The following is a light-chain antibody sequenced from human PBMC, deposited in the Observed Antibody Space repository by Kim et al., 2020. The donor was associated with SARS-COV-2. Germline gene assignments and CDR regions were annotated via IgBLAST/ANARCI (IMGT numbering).Light chain of an antibody. CDR1: TSNIGGNY. CDR3: QSYDSSLTALF. J-gene: IGLJ2*01. V-gene: IGLV1-40*01. CDR2: DNT. Sequence: QSALTQPPSVSGAAGQRVTISCTGSTSNIGGNYVHWYQLLPGTAPRLLIFDNTNRPSGVPGRFSGSKSGSSASLAITGLQSEDEGDYYCQSYDSSLTALFFGGGTQLTVL.